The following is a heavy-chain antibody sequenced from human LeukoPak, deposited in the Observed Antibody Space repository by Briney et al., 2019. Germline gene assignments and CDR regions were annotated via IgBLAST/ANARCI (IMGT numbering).Heavy chain of an antibody. D-gene: IGHD3-3*01. CDR2: INSDGSST. CDR3: ARDGQATYYDFWRPFDY. J-gene: IGHJ4*02. Sequence: PGGSLRLSCAASGFTFSSYWMHWVRQAPGKGLVWVSRINSDGSSTSYADSVKGRFTISRDNAKNTLYIQINSLRAEDTAVYYCARDGQATYYDFWRPFDYWGQGTLVTVSS. V-gene: IGHV3-74*01. CDR1: GFTFSSYW.